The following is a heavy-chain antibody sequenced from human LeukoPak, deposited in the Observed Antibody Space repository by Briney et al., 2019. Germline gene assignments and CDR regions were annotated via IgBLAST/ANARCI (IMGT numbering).Heavy chain of an antibody. CDR2: IKQDGSEK. V-gene: IGHV3-7*01. CDR3: ARVGYDFWSGTESFDY. CDR1: GFTFSSYW. D-gene: IGHD3-3*01. Sequence: GGSLRLSCAASGFTFSSYWMSWVRQAPGKGLEWVANIKQDGSEKYYVDSVKVRFTISRDNAKNSLYLQMNSLRAEDTAVYYCARVGYDFWSGTESFDYWGQGTLVTVSS. J-gene: IGHJ4*02.